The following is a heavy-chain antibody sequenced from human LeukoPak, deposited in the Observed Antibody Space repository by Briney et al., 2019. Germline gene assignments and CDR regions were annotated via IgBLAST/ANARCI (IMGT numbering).Heavy chain of an antibody. CDR2: IYHSGST. CDR1: GGSISSSNW. J-gene: IGHJ4*02. V-gene: IGHV4-4*02. Sequence: SETLSLTCAVSGGSISSSNWWSWVRQPPGKGLESIGEIYHSGSTNYNPSLKSRVTISVDKSKNQFSLKLSSVIAADTAVYYCARATRTSVGATRGPFDYWGQGTLVTVSS. CDR3: ARATRTSVGATRGPFDY. D-gene: IGHD1-26*01.